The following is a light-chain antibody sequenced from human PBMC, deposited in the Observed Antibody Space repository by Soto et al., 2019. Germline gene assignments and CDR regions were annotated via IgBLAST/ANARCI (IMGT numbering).Light chain of an antibody. CDR3: SSFAGSNNFPYV. Sequence: QSLLTQPPSASGSPGQSVTISCTGTISDVRAYDYVSWYQQHPGKAPKLMIYEINKRPSGVPDRFSGSKSGNTASLTVSGLQAEDEADYYCSSFAGSNNFPYVFGTGTKVTVL. CDR1: ISDVRAYDY. CDR2: EIN. V-gene: IGLV2-8*01. J-gene: IGLJ1*01.